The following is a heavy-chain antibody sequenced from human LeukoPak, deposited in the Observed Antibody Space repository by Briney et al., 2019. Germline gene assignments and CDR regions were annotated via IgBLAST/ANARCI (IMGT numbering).Heavy chain of an antibody. J-gene: IGHJ4*02. D-gene: IGHD2-15*01. V-gene: IGHV3-15*01. CDR3: TTDTRRVVVPK. Sequence: GGSLRLSCAASGFSFNDAWMSWVRQAQGKGLEWVGRIKRKTDGGTTDSAAPVKGTFTISRDDSKTSLYLQMNNLKTEDTAVYYCTTDTRRVVVPKWGQGTLVTVSS. CDR2: IKRKTDGGTT. CDR1: GFSFNDAW.